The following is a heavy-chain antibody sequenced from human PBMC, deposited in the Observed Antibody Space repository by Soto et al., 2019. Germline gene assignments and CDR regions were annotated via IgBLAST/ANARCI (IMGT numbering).Heavy chain of an antibody. CDR3: ARELSGYDQKGMEV. J-gene: IGHJ6*01. Sequence: SDTLSLTFTFSGVSISSYYFIWILQPPGKGLECIWYIYHSGSTNYNPSLKSRVTISVDTSKNQFSLKLSSVTAADTAVYYCARELSGYDQKGMEVWGQGTTV. CDR1: GVSISSYY. CDR2: IYHSGST. D-gene: IGHD5-12*01. V-gene: IGHV4-59*01.